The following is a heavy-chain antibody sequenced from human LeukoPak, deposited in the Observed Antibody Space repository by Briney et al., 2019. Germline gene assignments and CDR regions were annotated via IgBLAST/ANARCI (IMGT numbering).Heavy chain of an antibody. V-gene: IGHV1-24*01. J-gene: IGHJ4*02. CDR1: RYTLTELS. D-gene: IGHD2-2*01. CDR3: ATGPYCSSTSCYDGDY. Sequence: ASVKVSCKVSRYTLTELSMHWVRQAPGKGLEWMGGFDPEDGETIYAQKFQGRVTMTEDTSTDTAYMELSSLRSEDTAVYYCATGPYCSSTSCYDGDYWGQGTLVTVSS. CDR2: FDPEDGET.